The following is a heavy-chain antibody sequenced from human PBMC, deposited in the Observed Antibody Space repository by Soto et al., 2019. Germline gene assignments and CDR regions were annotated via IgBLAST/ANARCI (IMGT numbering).Heavy chain of an antibody. CDR2: ISGYNGDT. D-gene: IGHD2-8*01. V-gene: IGHV1-18*01. CDR3: AKNGHPPYYYYGMDV. Sequence: QGQLVQSGGEVKKPGASVKVSCKASGYTFTRYGISWVRQAPGQGLEWMGWISGYNGDTKYAQKSQGRVTMTVYTSTTTAYMELRSLTSDYRAVYYCAKNGHPPYYYYGMDVWGQGTTVTVSS. J-gene: IGHJ6*02. CDR1: GYTFTRYG.